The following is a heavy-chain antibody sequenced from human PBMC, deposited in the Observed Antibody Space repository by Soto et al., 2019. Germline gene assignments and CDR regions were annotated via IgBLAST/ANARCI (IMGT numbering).Heavy chain of an antibody. CDR2: IYPGDSET. Sequence: GESLKISCKGSGYSFTSYWIGWVRQMPGKGLEWRGIIYPGDSETRYSPSFRGPVTISADKSISTAYLQWSSLKASDTAMYYCASQYCGGDCRNYYYGMDVSGEWTTVTVAS. J-gene: IGHJ6*02. V-gene: IGHV5-51*01. D-gene: IGHD2-21*02. CDR1: GYSFTSYW. CDR3: ASQYCGGDCRNYYYGMDV.